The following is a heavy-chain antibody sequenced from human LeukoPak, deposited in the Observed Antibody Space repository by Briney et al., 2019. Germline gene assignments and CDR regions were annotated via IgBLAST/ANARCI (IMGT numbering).Heavy chain of an antibody. D-gene: IGHD3-10*01. CDR1: GFTLSSYW. CDR3: ARDRANRYFDL. V-gene: IGHV3-74*03. Sequence: GGSLRLSCAASGFTLSSYWVHWVRQPPGKGLMWLSRTNEDGSHAEFADSVKGRFTISKDNSKNTLNLQMNSLRAEDTALYYCARDRANRYFDLWGRGTLVTVSS. CDR2: TNEDGSHA. J-gene: IGHJ2*01.